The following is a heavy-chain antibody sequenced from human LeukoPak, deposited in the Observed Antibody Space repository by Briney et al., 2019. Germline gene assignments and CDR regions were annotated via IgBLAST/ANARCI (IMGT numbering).Heavy chain of an antibody. CDR2: IYYSGST. CDR3: ARARESGGMRDGYNYFDY. CDR1: GGSISNYY. J-gene: IGHJ4*02. D-gene: IGHD5-24*01. Sequence: PSETLSLTCTVSGGSISNYYWTWIRQPAGKGLEWIGSIYYSGSTYYNPSLKSRVTISVDTSKNQFSLKLSSVTAADTAVYYCARARESGGMRDGYNYFDYWGQGTLVTVSS. V-gene: IGHV4-4*07.